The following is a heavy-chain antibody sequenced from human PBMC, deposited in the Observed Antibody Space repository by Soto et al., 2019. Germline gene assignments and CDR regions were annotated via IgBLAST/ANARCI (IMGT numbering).Heavy chain of an antibody. CDR1: GFTFSSYS. V-gene: IGHV3-21*01. CDR3: ARGWSSTSCYNWYFYL. J-gene: IGHJ2*01. Sequence: EVQLVESGGGLVKPGGSLRLSCAASGFTFSSYSMNWVRQAPGKGLEWVSSISSSSSYIYYADSVKGRFTISRDNAKNSLYQQMNSLRADDTAVYYCARGWSSTSCYNWYFYLWGRGTLVTVSS. CDR2: ISSSSSYI. D-gene: IGHD2-2*01.